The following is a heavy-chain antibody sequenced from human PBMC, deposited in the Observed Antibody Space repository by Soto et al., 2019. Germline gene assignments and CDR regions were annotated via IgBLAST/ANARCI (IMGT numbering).Heavy chain of an antibody. CDR3: ARERECISTSCYEDGMDV. V-gene: IGHV1-69*13. CDR2: IITIFGTA. Sequence: GASVKVSCKASGGTFSSYAISWVRQAPGQGREWMGGIITIFGTANYAQKFQGRVTITADESTSTAYMELSSLRSEDTAVYYCARERECISTSCYEDGMDVWGQGTTVTVSS. CDR1: GGTFSSYA. D-gene: IGHD2-2*01. J-gene: IGHJ6*02.